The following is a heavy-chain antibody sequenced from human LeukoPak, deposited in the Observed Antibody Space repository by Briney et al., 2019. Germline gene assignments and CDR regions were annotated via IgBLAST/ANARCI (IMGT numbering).Heavy chain of an antibody. Sequence: GGSLRLSCAASGFTFSTSWMAWVRQAPGKGLEWVANIKEDGTAKNYVVSVRGRFTISRDNAKNSLFLQMNSLRAEDTAVYFCARDYAKLGYCSGSSCPDAFDVWGQGTMVTVSS. CDR3: ARDYAKLGYCSGSSCPDAFDV. J-gene: IGHJ3*01. CDR1: GFTFSTSW. CDR2: IKEDGTAK. D-gene: IGHD2-2*03. V-gene: IGHV3-7*01.